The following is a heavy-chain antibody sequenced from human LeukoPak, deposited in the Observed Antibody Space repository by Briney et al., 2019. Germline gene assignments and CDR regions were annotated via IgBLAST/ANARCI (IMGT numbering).Heavy chain of an antibody. CDR3: ARGGRQQLVSGYFDY. V-gene: IGHV3-7*01. J-gene: IGHJ4*02. CDR2: IKQDGSEK. Sequence: PGGSLRLSCAASGFTFSSYWMSWVRQAPGKGLEWVANIKQDGSEKYYVDSVKGRFTISRDNAKNSLYLQTNSLRAEDTAVYYCARGGRQQLVSGYFDYWGQGTLVTVSS. D-gene: IGHD6-13*01. CDR1: GFTFSSYW.